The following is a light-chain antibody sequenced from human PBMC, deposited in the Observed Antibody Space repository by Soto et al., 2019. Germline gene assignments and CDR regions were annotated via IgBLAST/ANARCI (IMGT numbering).Light chain of an antibody. V-gene: IGLV1-40*01. CDR3: QSYDSSLNGVV. Sequence: QSVLTQPPSVSGAPGQRVTISCTGSSSNIGAGYDVHWYQQLPGTAPKLLIYGNNNRPSGVPDRFSGSKSGTSASLAITGLQAEDEADYYCQSYDSSLNGVVFGGGTQVTVL. CDR1: SSNIGAGYD. CDR2: GNN. J-gene: IGLJ2*01.